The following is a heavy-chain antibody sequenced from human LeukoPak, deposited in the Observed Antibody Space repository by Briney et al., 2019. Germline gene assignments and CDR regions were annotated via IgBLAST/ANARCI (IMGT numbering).Heavy chain of an antibody. Sequence: ASVKVSCKASGYTFTSYDINWVRQATGQGLEWMGWMNPNRGNTGYAQKFQGRVTMTRNTSISTAYMELSSLRSEDTAVYYCARDYYGSGSYDYYYGMDVWGQGTTVTVSS. CDR3: ARDYYGSGSYDYYYGMDV. CDR1: GYTFTSYD. V-gene: IGHV1-8*01. J-gene: IGHJ6*02. CDR2: MNPNRGNT. D-gene: IGHD3-10*01.